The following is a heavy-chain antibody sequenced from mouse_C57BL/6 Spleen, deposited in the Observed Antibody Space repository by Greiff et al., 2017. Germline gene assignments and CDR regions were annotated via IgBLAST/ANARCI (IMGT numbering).Heavy chain of an antibody. CDR2: IYPSDSET. J-gene: IGHJ4*01. Sequence: QVHVKQPGAELVRPGSSVKLSCKASGYTFTSYWMDWVKQRPGQGLEWIGNIYPSDSETHYNQKFKDKATLTVDKSSSTAYMQLSSLTSEDSAVYYCARRRYGNYPYYAMDYWGQGTSVTVSS. D-gene: IGHD2-10*02. CDR3: ARRRYGNYPYYAMDY. V-gene: IGHV1-61*01. CDR1: GYTFTSYW.